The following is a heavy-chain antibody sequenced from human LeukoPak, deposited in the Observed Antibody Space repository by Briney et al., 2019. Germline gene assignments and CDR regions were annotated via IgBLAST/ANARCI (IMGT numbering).Heavy chain of an antibody. CDR2: INPNSGGT. Sequence: ASVKVSCKASGYTFTGYYMHWVRQAPGQGREWMGWINPNSGGTNYAQKFQGRVTMTRDTSISTAYMELSRLRSDDTALYYCARVTPQAAEYFQHWGQGTLVTVSS. J-gene: IGHJ1*01. CDR3: ARVTPQAAEYFQH. D-gene: IGHD2-15*01. V-gene: IGHV1-2*02. CDR1: GYTFTGYY.